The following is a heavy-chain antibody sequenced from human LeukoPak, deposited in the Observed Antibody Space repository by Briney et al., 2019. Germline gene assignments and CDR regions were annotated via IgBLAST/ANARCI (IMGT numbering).Heavy chain of an antibody. V-gene: IGHV3-74*01. Sequence: GGSLRLSCAASGFTFSSYWMHWVRQAPGKGLVWVSRINNDGSSTSYADSVKGRFTISRDNAKNTLYLQINSLRAEDTAVYYCARDDSRGFAHWGQGTLVTVSS. CDR1: GFTFSSYW. D-gene: IGHD2-21*01. CDR2: INNDGSST. J-gene: IGHJ4*02. CDR3: ARDDSRGFAH.